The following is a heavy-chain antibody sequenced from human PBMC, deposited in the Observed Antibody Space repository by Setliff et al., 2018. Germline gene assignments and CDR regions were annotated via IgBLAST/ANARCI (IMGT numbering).Heavy chain of an antibody. Sequence: GESLKISCKGSGYNSASYWIAWVRQMPGKGLEWMGIIYPDDSDTGYSPSFQGQVTISADKSISTAYLQWSSLKASDTAMYYCARQIGSSLSHFYYYMDVWGKGTTVTVSS. J-gene: IGHJ6*03. CDR1: GYNSASYW. CDR3: ARQIGSSLSHFYYYMDV. V-gene: IGHV5-51*01. CDR2: IYPDDSDT. D-gene: IGHD6-19*01.